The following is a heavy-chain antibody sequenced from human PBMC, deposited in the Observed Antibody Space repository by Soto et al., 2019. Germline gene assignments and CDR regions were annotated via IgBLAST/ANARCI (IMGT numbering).Heavy chain of an antibody. V-gene: IGHV6-1*01. CDR2: TYYRSQWYY. CDR3: ARGRFNSFDF. CDR1: GDSVSSNIDA. D-gene: IGHD3-3*01. Sequence: TLSLTCVISGDSVSSNIDAWNWIRQSPSRGLEWLGRTYYRSQWYYEYAPSVRSRITINPDTSKNQYSLQLNYLTPEDTAVYYCARGRFNSFDFWGQGTMVTVSS. J-gene: IGHJ3*01.